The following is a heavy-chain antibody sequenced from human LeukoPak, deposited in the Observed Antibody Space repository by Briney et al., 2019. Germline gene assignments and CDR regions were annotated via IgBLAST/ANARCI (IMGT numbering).Heavy chain of an antibody. V-gene: IGHV3-15*04. J-gene: IGHJ6*02. Sequence: KTGGSLRLSCAASGFTFNYAWMSWVRQVPGKGLEWVGQTVSEIDGGTTDYAAPVKGRFTISRDDSKSTLYLQMNSLKIEDTAVYYCTTDEDWNYARKDVRGQGATVIVSS. D-gene: IGHD1-7*01. CDR2: TVSEIDGGTT. CDR1: GFTFNYAW. CDR3: TTDEDWNYARKDV.